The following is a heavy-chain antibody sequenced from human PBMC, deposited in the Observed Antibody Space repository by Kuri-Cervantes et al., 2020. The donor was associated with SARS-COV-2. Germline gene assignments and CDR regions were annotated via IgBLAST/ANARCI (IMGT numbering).Heavy chain of an antibody. CDR2: IYTSGST. CDR1: GGSISSGSYY. V-gene: IGHV4-61*02. D-gene: IGHD1-26*01. Sequence: SCTVSGGSISSGSYYWSWIRQPAGQGLEWIGRIYTSGSTNYNPSLKSRVTISVDTSKNQFSLKLSSVTAADSAVYYCARDRWELHDYWGQGTLVTVSS. CDR3: ARDRWELHDY. J-gene: IGHJ4*02.